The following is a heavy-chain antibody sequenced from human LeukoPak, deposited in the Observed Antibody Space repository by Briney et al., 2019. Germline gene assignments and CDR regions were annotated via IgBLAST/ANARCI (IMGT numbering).Heavy chain of an antibody. V-gene: IGHV3-30*04. J-gene: IGHJ3*02. CDR3: ARGIAPRGDAFDI. CDR1: GFTFSSYA. Sequence: GGSLRLSCAASGFTFSSYAMHWVRQAPGKGLEWVAVISYDGSNKYYADSVKGRFTISRDNSKNTLYLQMNSLRAEDTAVYYCARGIAPRGDAFDIWGQGTMVTVSS. CDR2: ISYDGSNK. D-gene: IGHD2/OR15-2a*01.